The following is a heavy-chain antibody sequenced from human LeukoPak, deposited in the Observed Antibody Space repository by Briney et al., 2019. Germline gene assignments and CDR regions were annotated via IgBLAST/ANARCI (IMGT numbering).Heavy chain of an antibody. V-gene: IGHV3-23*01. CDR2: ISGSGGST. Sequence: PGGSLRLSCAASGFTFSSYAMSWVRQAPGKGLEWVSAISGSGGSTYYAGSVKGRFTISRDNSKNTLYLQMNSLRAEDTAVYYCAKEKQWLVPELKFFYGMDVWGQGTTVTVSS. CDR3: AKEKQWLVPELKFFYGMDV. D-gene: IGHD6-19*01. J-gene: IGHJ6*02. CDR1: GFTFSSYA.